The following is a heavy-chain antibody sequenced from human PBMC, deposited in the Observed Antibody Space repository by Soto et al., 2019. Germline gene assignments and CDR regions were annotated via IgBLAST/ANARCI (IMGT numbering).Heavy chain of an antibody. CDR3: ATGPVIVVVPAAMTD. CDR1: GYTLTELS. V-gene: IGHV1-24*01. CDR2: FDPEDGET. D-gene: IGHD2-2*01. J-gene: IGHJ4*02. Sequence: VASVKVSCKVSGYTLTELSMHWVRQAPGKGLEWMGGFDPEDGETIYAQKFQGRVTMTEDTSTDTAYMELSSLRSEDTAVYYCATGPVIVVVPAAMTDWGQGTLVPSPQ.